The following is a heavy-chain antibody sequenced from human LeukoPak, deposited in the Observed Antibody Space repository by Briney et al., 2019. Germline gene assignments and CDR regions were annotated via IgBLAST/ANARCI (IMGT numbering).Heavy chain of an antibody. CDR3: AWGGSRLLTSYIFDY. CDR1: GSTFSRYW. Sequence: GGSLRLSCAASGSTFSRYWMSWVRQAPGKGLEWVANIKQDGSEKYYADSVKGRFTISRDNAKNSLYVQVNSLRAEDTAVYYCAWGGSRLLTSYIFDYWGQGTLVTVSS. D-gene: IGHD3-16*01. V-gene: IGHV3-7*04. CDR2: IKQDGSEK. J-gene: IGHJ4*02.